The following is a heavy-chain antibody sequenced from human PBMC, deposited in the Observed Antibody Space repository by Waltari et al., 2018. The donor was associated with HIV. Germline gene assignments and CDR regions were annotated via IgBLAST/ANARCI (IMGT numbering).Heavy chain of an antibody. V-gene: IGHV3-74*01. D-gene: IGHD3-10*01. CDR1: GFTFSRYW. CDR2: RNTDGSQT. CDR3: VRGPNAWVGVDY. J-gene: IGHJ4*02. Sequence: EVQLVESGGGLVQPGGSLRLSCAASGFTFSRYWMHWVRQTPGKGLVWVGRRNTDGSQTGYADSVRGRFTISRDNAKSTLYLQMNSLKVEDMAVYYCVRGPNAWVGVDYWGPGTLVTVSS.